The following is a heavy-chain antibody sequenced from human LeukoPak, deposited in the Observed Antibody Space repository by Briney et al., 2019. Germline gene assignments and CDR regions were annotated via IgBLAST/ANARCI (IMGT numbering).Heavy chain of an antibody. J-gene: IGHJ1*01. CDR1: GGSIINSNW. CDR3: AKDYYYDSSGYYEHFQH. D-gene: IGHD3-22*01. V-gene: IGHV3-23*01. CDR2: ISGSGGST. Sequence: ETLSLTCAVSGGSIINSNWWSWVRQAPGKGLEWVSAISGSGGSTYYADSVKGRFTISRDNSKNTLYLQMNSLRAEDTAVYYCAKDYYYDSSGYYEHFQHWGQGTLVTVSS.